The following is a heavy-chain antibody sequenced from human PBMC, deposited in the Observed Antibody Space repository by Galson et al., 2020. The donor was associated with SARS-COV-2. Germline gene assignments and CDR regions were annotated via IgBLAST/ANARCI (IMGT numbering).Heavy chain of an antibody. CDR2: ISSSSSYI. CDR3: ARGEIVVVPSASYYGMDV. CDR1: AFTFTSYS. Sequence: GGSLRLSCAASAFTFTSYSMNWVRQAPGHGLEWVSSISSSSSYIYYADSVKGRFTISRDNAKNSLYLQMNSLRAEDTAVYYCARGEIVVVPSASYYGMDVWGQGTTVTVSS. V-gene: IGHV3-21*01. D-gene: IGHD2-2*01. J-gene: IGHJ6*02.